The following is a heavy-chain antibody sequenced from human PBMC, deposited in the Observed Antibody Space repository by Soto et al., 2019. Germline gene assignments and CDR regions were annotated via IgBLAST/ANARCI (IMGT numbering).Heavy chain of an antibody. CDR2: TYYRSKWYN. D-gene: IGHD6-6*01. V-gene: IGHV6-1*01. J-gene: IGHJ4*02. Sequence: SPTLSLTYAISGDSVSSNSAAWNWNRQSPSRGLEWLGRTYYRSKWYNDYAVSVKSRITINPDTSKNQFSLQLNSVTPEDTAVYYCARGRGIGEYSSSPNFDYWGQGTLVTSPQ. CDR1: GDSVSSNSAA. CDR3: ARGRGIGEYSSSPNFDY.